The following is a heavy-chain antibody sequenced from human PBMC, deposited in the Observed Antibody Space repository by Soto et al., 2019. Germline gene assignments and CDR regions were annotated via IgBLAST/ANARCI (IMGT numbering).Heavy chain of an antibody. V-gene: IGHV3-30*03. CDR1: GFTFSSYG. D-gene: IGHD6-19*01. CDR3: ARPFSSGWYGDFDF. Sequence: QVQLVESGGGVVQPGRSLRLSCAASGFTFSSYGMHWVRQAPGKGLEWVAVISYDGSNKYYADSVKGRFTISRDNSKKTRYLQMSSLRAEDTAVYHCARPFSSGWYGDFDFWGQGTLVAVSS. CDR2: ISYDGSNK. J-gene: IGHJ4*02.